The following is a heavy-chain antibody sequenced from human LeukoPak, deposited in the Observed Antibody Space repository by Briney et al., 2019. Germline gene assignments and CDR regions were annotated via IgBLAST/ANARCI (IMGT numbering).Heavy chain of an antibody. D-gene: IGHD3-16*01. Sequence: GGSLRLSCAASGFTFSSYAMRWVRQAPGKGLEWVAVISYDGSNKYYADSVKGRFTISRDNSKNTLYLQMNSLRAEDTAVYYCAREAGGRYYFDYWGQGTLVTVSS. CDR2: ISYDGSNK. CDR3: AREAGGRYYFDY. V-gene: IGHV3-30-3*01. J-gene: IGHJ4*02. CDR1: GFTFSSYA.